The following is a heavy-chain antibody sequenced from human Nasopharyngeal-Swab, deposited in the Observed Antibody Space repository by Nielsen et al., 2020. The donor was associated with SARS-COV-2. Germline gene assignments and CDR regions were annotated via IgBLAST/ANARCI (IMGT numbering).Heavy chain of an antibody. V-gene: IGHV3-9*01. J-gene: IGHJ4*02. D-gene: IGHD2-15*01. CDR2: ISWNSGSI. CDR3: AKAAPKIVVVALFDY. CDR1: GLTFDDYA. Sequence: GGSLRLSCAASGLTFDDYAMHWVRQAPGKGLEWVSGISWNSGSIGYADSVKGRFTISRDNAKNSLYLQMNSLRAEDTALYYCAKAAPKIVVVALFDYWGQGTLVTVSS.